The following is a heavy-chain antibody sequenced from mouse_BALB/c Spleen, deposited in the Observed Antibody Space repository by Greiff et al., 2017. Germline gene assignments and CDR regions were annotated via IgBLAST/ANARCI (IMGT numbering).Heavy chain of an antibody. CDR2: ISSGGSYT. D-gene: IGHD2-3*01. CDR1: GFTFSSYG. V-gene: IGHV5-6*01. CDR3: ASGGYYAFAY. J-gene: IGHJ3*01. Sequence: EVQLVESGGDLVKPGGSLKLSCAASGFTFSSYGMSWVRQTPDKRLEWVATISSGGSYTYYPDSVKGRFTISRDNAKNTLYLQMSSLKSEDTAMYYCASGGYYAFAYWGQGTLVTVSA.